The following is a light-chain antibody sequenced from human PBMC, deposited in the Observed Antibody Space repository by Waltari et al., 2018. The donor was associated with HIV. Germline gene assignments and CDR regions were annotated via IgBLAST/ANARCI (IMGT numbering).Light chain of an antibody. Sequence: SSELTQDPAVSVALGQTVKIACLGASLRTYYVSWYRLRPGQAPQLLVYGKNSRPSGIPDRFSASSSGNRAFLTITGARAEDEADYYCACWDRSGDYILFGGGTSLTGL. J-gene: IGLJ2*01. CDR2: GKN. CDR1: SLRTYY. CDR3: ACWDRSGDYIL. V-gene: IGLV3-19*01.